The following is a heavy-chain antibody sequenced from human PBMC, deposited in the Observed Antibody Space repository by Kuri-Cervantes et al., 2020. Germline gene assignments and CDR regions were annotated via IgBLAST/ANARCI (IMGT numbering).Heavy chain of an antibody. J-gene: IGHJ4*02. CDR2: VSGGVANT. V-gene: IGHV3-23*01. CDR3: AKDALRYFDWLLRGPLGWYFDY. D-gene: IGHD3-9*01. CDR1: GFTFSNYA. Sequence: GESLKISCAASGFTFSNYAVSWVRQPPGKGLEWVSTVSGGVANTNYADSGKGRFTISRDNSKNTLYLQIDGLGADDTAVYYCAKDALRYFDWLLRGPLGWYFDYWGQGTLVTVSS.